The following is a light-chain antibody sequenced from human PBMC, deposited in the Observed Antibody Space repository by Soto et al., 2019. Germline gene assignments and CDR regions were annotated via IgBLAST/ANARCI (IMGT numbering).Light chain of an antibody. Sequence: EVVMTQSPATLSVSPGERVTFSCRASQSVTTNLAWYQHKPGQSPRLLISDASTVASGVPPRFSGSGSGTEFTLTIGRLQSADFAVYYCQQYDRCPGTFGGGTKVEIK. V-gene: IGKV3-15*01. CDR1: QSVTTN. J-gene: IGKJ4*01. CDR3: QQYDRCPGT. CDR2: DAS.